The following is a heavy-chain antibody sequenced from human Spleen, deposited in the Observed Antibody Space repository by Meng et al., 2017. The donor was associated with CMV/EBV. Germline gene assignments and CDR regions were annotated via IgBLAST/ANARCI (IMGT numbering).Heavy chain of an antibody. CDR2: ISSSGSTI. CDR3: ARAAGWFDP. CDR1: HFDFRDYT. D-gene: IGHD6-13*01. J-gene: IGHJ5*02. Sequence: LSCAASHFDFRDYTMNWVRQAPGKGLEWVSYISSSGSTIYYADSVKGRFTISRDNAKNSLYLQMNSLRAEDTAVYYCARAAGWFDPWGQGTLVTVSS. V-gene: IGHV3-11*01.